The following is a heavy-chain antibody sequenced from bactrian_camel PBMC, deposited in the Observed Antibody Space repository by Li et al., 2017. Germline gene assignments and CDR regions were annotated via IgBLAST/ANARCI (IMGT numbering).Heavy chain of an antibody. CDR1: GIHLSSAFC. CDR3: AAAPSAQLIFRPLVSSEYKL. J-gene: IGHJ4*01. CDR2: IDSDGRA. Sequence: HVQLVESGGGSVQAGGSLRLSCAGTGIHLSSAFCVGWFRQVPGKEREGVAVIDSDGRANYVDSVKGRFTISKDNVMNTLYLQMNSLKPEDTAMYYCAAAPSAQLIFRPLVSSEYKLWGQGTQVTVS. D-gene: IGHD3*01. V-gene: IGHV3S9*01.